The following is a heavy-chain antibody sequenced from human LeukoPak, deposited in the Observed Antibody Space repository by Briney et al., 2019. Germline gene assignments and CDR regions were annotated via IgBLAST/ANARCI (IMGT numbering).Heavy chain of an antibody. CDR2: IYYTGST. V-gene: IGHV4-59*08. CDR1: GGSISSYY. Sequence: PSETLSLTCTVPGGSISSYYWSWIRQPPGKGLEWIGYIYYTGSTNYNPSLKSRVTISVDTSKNQFSLKLSSVTAADTAVYYCAIWRDRGRFDPWGQGTLVTVSS. D-gene: IGHD3-16*01. J-gene: IGHJ5*02. CDR3: AIWRDRGRFDP.